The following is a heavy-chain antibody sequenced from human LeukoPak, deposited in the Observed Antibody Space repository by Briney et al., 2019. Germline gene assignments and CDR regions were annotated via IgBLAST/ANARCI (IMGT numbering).Heavy chain of an antibody. V-gene: IGHV4-39*07. J-gene: IGHJ4*02. CDR2: IYYSGST. CDR3: ARDGRFPPEVLPRYFDY. CDR1: GGSISSSTYY. Sequence: SETLSLTCTVSGGSISSSTYYWGWIRQPPGKGLEWIGNIYYSGSTYYNPSLKSRVTISVETSKNQFSLKLSSVTAADTAVYYCARDGRFPPEVLPRYFDYWGQGTLVTVSS. D-gene: IGHD1-26*01.